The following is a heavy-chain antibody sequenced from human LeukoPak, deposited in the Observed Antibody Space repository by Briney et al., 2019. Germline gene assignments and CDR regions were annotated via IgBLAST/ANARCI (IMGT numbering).Heavy chain of an antibody. CDR2: IRSKAYGGTT. J-gene: IGHJ4*02. CDR3: TRDRNGDVWYFDY. D-gene: IGHD1-1*01. CDR1: GFNFRSYS. Sequence: GGSLRLSCAASGFNFRSYSMNWVRQAPGKGLEWVGFIRSKAYGGTTEYAASVKGRFTISRDDSKSIAYLQMNSLKTEDTAVYYCTRDRNGDVWYFDYWGQGTLVTVSS. V-gene: IGHV3-49*04.